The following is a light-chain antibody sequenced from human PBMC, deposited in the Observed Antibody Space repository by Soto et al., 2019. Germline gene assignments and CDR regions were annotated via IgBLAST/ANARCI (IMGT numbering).Light chain of an antibody. V-gene: IGLV2-8*01. Sequence: QSVLTQPPSASGSPGQSVTISCTGTSSDVGPYKYVSWYQQHPGKAPKLIIYAVNQRPSGVPDRFSGSKSGNTASLTVSGIQAEDEADYYCSSYASGNIYVFGTGTKLTVL. J-gene: IGLJ1*01. CDR2: AVN. CDR1: SSDVGPYKY. CDR3: SSYASGNIYV.